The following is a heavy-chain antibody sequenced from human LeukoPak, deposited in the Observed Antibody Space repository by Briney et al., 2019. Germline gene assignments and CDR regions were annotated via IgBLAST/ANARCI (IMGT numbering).Heavy chain of an antibody. Sequence: GGSLRLSCAASGFTFSSYAMSWVRQAPGKGLEWVSAISGSGGSTYYADSVKDRFTISRDNAKNSLYLQMNSLRAEDTAVYYCARDTGYSYGYDYWGQGTLVTVSS. CDR2: ISGSGGST. CDR3: ARDTGYSYGYDY. CDR1: GFTFSSYA. J-gene: IGHJ4*02. V-gene: IGHV3-23*01. D-gene: IGHD5-18*01.